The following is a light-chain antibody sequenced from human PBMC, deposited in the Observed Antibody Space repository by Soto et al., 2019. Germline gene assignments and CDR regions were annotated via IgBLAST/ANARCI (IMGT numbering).Light chain of an antibody. V-gene: IGKV1-12*01. CDR2: PAS. CDR1: QPISSW. J-gene: IGKJ5*01. Sequence: DIQMTQSPSSISASVGDRFTITFRASQPISSWLAWYQQVPGQAPYLLIYPASTLQSGVPSRFSGSGSGTEFTLTISSLQPDDFAVYYCQQRSNWPLITFGQGTRLEI. CDR3: QQRSNWPLIT.